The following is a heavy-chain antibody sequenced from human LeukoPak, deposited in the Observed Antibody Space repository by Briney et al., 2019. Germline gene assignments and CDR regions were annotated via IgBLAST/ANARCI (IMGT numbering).Heavy chain of an antibody. CDR2: IYYSGST. CDR3: ARSSGYSSSGGLNWFDT. V-gene: IGHV4-39*01. J-gene: IGHJ5*02. D-gene: IGHD6-13*01. Sequence: SETLSLTCTVSGGSISSSSYYWGWIRQPPGKGLEWIGSIYYSGSTYYNPSLKRRVTISVDTSKNQFSLKLSSVTAADTAVYYCARSSGYSSSGGLNWFDTWGQGTLVTV. CDR1: GGSISSSSYY.